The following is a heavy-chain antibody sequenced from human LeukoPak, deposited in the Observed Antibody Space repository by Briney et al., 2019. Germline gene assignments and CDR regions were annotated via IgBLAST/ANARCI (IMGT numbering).Heavy chain of an antibody. CDR2: ISWDGGST. D-gene: IGHD2-2*03. CDR3: ARDPLDISRWTNAFDI. V-gene: IGHV3-43D*03. J-gene: IGHJ3*02. Sequence: GGSLRLPCAASGFTFDDYAMHWVRQAPGKGLEWVSLISWDGGSTYYADSVKGRFTISRDNSKNTLYLQVNGLRPEDTAVYYCARDPLDISRWTNAFDIWGQGTMVSVSS. CDR1: GFTFDDYA.